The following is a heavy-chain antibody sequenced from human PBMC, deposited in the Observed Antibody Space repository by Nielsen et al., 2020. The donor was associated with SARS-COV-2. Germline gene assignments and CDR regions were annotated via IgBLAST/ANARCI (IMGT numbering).Heavy chain of an antibody. CDR1: GFTFSSYS. J-gene: IGHJ6*03. CDR3: ARDSSPDTADAYYYYYMDV. CDR2: ISSSSSYI. V-gene: IGHV3-21*01. Sequence: GESLKISCAASGFTFSSYSMNWVRQAPGKGLEWVSSISSSSSYIYCADSVKGRFTISRDNAKNSLYLQMNSLRAEDTAVYYCARDSSPDTADAYYYYYMDVWGKGTTVTVSS. D-gene: IGHD5-18*01.